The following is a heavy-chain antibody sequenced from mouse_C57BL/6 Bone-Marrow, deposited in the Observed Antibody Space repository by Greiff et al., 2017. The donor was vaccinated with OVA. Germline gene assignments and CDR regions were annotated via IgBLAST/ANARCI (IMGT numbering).Heavy chain of an antibody. CDR2: IYPGGGYT. J-gene: IGHJ3*01. CDR3: ASGYSFAY. D-gene: IGHD2-3*01. V-gene: IGHV1-63*01. Sequence: VKLMESGAELVRPGTSVKMSCKASGYTFTNYWIGWAKQRPGHGLEWIGDIYPGGGYTNYNEKFKGKATLTADKSSSTAYMQFSSLTSEDSAIYYCASGYSFAYWGQGTLVTVSA. CDR1: GYTFTNYW.